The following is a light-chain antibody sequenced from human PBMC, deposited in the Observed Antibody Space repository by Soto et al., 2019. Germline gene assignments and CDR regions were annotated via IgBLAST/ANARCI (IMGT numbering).Light chain of an antibody. CDR1: SSDVGGYNY. Sequence: QSALTQPPSASGSPGQSVTISCTGTSSDVGGYNYVSWYQQHPGKAPKLMIYEINKRPSGVPDLFSGSKSGSTASLTVSGLQAEDEADYYCSSFAGSGTVFGTGTKVTVL. CDR2: EIN. J-gene: IGLJ1*01. CDR3: SSFAGSGTV. V-gene: IGLV2-8*01.